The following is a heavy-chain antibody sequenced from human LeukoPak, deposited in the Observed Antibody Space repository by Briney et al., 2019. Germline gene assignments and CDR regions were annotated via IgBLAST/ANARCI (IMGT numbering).Heavy chain of an antibody. CDR2: IASDGSST. V-gene: IGHV3-74*01. J-gene: IGHJ4*02. Sequence: GGSLRLSCAASGFTFSSYWMNWVRQAPGKGLVWVSRIASDGSSTTYADSVKGRFSISRDNAKNTLYLQMNSLRVEDTAVYYCARGRPHGNDYWGQGTLVTVSS. CDR3: ARGRPHGNDY. D-gene: IGHD4-23*01. CDR1: GFTFSSYW.